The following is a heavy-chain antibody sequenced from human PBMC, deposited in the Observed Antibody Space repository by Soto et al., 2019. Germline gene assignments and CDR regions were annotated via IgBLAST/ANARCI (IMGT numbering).Heavy chain of an antibody. CDR1: GGSINRGVYS. Sequence: PSETLSLTCAVSGGSINRGVYSWSWIRQPPGKGLEWVGYLYHGGATYSNPSLKSRASISVDWSKNQISLKLNSVPAAARAVSDCARAFTAMDLFVYWGPGILVTVSS. D-gene: IGHD2-2*03. CDR3: ARAFTAMDLFVY. J-gene: IGHJ4*02. V-gene: IGHV4-30-2*01. CDR2: LYHGGAT.